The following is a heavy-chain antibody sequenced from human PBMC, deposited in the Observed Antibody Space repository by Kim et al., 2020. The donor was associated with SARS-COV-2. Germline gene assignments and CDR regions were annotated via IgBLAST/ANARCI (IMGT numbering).Heavy chain of an antibody. Sequence: KGRFTISRDNSQNTLDLQMNRLRAEDTAVYYCAKDLRGYLTPTTSGGMDVWGQGTTVTVSS. J-gene: IGHJ6*02. V-gene: IGHV3-23*01. CDR3: AKDLRGYLTPTTSGGMDV. D-gene: IGHD5-18*01.